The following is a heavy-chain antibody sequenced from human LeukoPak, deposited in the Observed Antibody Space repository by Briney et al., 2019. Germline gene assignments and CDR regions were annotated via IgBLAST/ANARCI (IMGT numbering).Heavy chain of an antibody. CDR2: IYYSGST. CDR1: GGSISSYY. V-gene: IGHV4-59*01. J-gene: IGHJ4*02. D-gene: IGHD3-10*01. CDR3: ARGSGIYGSGSYSAD. Sequence: SETLSLTCTVSGGSISSYYWSWIRQPPRKGLEWIGYIYYSGSTDYNPSLKSRVTISVDTSMNQFSLNLSSVTAADTAVYHCARGSGIYGSGSYSADWGQGTLVTVSS.